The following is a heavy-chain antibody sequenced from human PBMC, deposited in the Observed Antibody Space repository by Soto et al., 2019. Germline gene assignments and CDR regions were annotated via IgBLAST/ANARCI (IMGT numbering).Heavy chain of an antibody. CDR3: ARRGYSYGNFDY. V-gene: IGHV4-39*01. D-gene: IGHD5-18*01. CDR2: IYYSGST. Sequence: SETLSLTCTVSGGSISSSSYYWGWIRQPPGKGLEWIGSIYYSGSTYYNPSLKSRVTISVDTSKNQFSLKLSSVTAADTAVYYCARRGYSYGNFDYWGQGTLVTVSS. J-gene: IGHJ4*02. CDR1: GGSISSSSYY.